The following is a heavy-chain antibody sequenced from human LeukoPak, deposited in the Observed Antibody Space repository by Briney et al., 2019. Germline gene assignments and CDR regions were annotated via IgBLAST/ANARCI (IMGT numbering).Heavy chain of an antibody. Sequence: SETLSLTCTVSGGSISSYYWSWIRQPAGKGLEWIGRIYTSGSTNYNPSLKSRVTMSVDTSKNQFSLKLSSVTAADTAVYYCARGQKGSSSWLDAFDIWGQGTMVTVSS. CDR1: GGSISSYY. CDR2: IYTSGST. V-gene: IGHV4-4*07. CDR3: ARGQKGSSSWLDAFDI. J-gene: IGHJ3*02. D-gene: IGHD6-13*01.